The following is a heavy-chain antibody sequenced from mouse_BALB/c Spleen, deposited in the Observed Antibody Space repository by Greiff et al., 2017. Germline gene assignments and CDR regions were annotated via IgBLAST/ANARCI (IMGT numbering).Heavy chain of an antibody. Sequence: EVQLQESGAELVKPGASVKLSCTASGLNIKDTYMHWVKQRPEQGLEWIGRIDPANGNTKYDPKFQGKATITADTSSNTAYLQLSSLTSEDTAVYYCARDGNYVGAMDYWGQGTSVTVSS. CDR2: IDPANGNT. CDR3: ARDGNYVGAMDY. CDR1: GLNIKDTY. J-gene: IGHJ4*01. V-gene: IGHV14-3*02. D-gene: IGHD2-1*01.